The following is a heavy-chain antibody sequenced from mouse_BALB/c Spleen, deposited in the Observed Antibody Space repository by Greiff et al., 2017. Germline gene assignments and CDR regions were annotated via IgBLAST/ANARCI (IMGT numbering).Heavy chain of an antibody. CDR1: GYTFTSYW. CDR2: INPSNGRT. V-gene: IGHV1S81*02. Sequence: QVQLQQPGAELVKPGASVKLSCKASGYTFTSYWMHWVKQRPGQGLEWIGEINPSNGRTNYNEKFKSKATLTVDKSSSTAYMQLSSLTSEDSAVYYCARSRRWYFDVWGAGTTVTGSS. J-gene: IGHJ1*01. CDR3: ARSRRWYFDV.